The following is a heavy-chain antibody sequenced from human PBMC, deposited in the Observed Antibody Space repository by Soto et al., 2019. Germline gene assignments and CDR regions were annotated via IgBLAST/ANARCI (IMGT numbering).Heavy chain of an antibody. CDR1: GSSMNSGGYC. D-gene: IGHD5-18*01. CDR2: ISYGGST. V-gene: IGHV4-31*03. CDR3: SRGILV. J-gene: IGHJ4*02. Sequence: QVQLQESGPGLVKPSQTLSLTCTVSGSSMNSGGYCWSRVRQHPGKGLDWIGCISYGGSTSYNPSLKSRVTISVDTSKNQFSLKLTSVTAADTAVYYCSRGILVWGQGALITVSS.